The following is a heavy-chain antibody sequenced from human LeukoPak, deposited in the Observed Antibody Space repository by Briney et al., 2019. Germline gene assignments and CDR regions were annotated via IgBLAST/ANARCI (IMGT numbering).Heavy chain of an antibody. V-gene: IGHV3-33*01. D-gene: IGHD3-16*01. CDR2: ILNDGSQE. CDR3: ARDDPLGDNALDI. J-gene: IGHJ3*02. CDR1: GFTFSSYG. Sequence: PGGSLRLSCAASGFTFSSYGMHWVRQAPGKGLEWVAVILNDGSQEKYADSVKGRFTISRDNSKNTLFLQMNSLRAEDTAVYYCARDDPLGDNALDIWGQGTMVPVSS.